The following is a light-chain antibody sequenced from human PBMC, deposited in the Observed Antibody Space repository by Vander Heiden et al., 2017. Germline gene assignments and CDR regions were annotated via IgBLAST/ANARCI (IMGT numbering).Light chain of an antibody. CDR1: TSNIGSNY. CDR3: AAWDDSLSGWV. CDR2: SHV. Sequence: QSVLTQPPSASGTPGQRVTISCSGSTSNIGSNYVYWYQQLPGTAPKLLIYSHVGRPSGVPDRFSGSKSGTSASLAISGLRSEDEADYHCAAWDDSLSGWVFGGGTKLTVL. V-gene: IGLV1-47*01. J-gene: IGLJ3*02.